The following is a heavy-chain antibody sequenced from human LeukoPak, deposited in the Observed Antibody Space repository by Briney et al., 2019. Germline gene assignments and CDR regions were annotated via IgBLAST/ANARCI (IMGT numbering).Heavy chain of an antibody. D-gene: IGHD3-10*01. CDR1: GDSVSSNSAA. J-gene: IGHJ4*02. Sequence: SQTLSLTCAISGDSVSSNSAAWNWIRQSPSRGLEWLGRTYYRSKWYNDYAVSVKSRITINPDTSKNQFSLQLNSVTPEDTAVYYCAREITMVRGVTSNFDYWGQGTLVTVSS. CDR3: AREITMVRGVTSNFDY. CDR2: TYYRSKWYN. V-gene: IGHV6-1*01.